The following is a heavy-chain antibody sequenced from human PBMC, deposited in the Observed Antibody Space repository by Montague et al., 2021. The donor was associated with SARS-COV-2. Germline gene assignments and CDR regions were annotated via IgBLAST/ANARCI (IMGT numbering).Heavy chain of an antibody. V-gene: IGHV4-4*07. CDR1: GGSISSYY. CDR2: FHTTGST. CDR3: ARSTFYSSGWWDNWYFDL. Sequence: SETLSLTRTVSGGSISSYYWSWIRQPAGKGLEWIGRFHTTGSTNYNPSLKSRVTMSVDTSKNQFSLKLSSVTAADTAVYYCARSTFYSSGWWDNWYFDLWGRGTLVTVSS. D-gene: IGHD6-19*01. J-gene: IGHJ2*01.